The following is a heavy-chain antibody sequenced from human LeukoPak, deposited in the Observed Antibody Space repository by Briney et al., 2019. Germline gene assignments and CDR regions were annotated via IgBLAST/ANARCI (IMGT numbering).Heavy chain of an antibody. CDR2: IYTSGGT. V-gene: IGHV4-4*07. J-gene: IGHJ5*02. D-gene: IGHD3-10*01. Sequence: SETLSLTCTVSGGSISSYYWSWIRQPAGKGLEWIGRIYTSGGTNYTPSLKSRVTMSVDTSKNQFSLKLNSVTAADTAVYYCARIYYSRFDPWGQGTLVTVSS. CDR1: GGSISSYY. CDR3: ARIYYSRFDP.